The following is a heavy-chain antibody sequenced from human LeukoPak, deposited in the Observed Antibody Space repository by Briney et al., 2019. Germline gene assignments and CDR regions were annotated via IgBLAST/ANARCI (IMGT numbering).Heavy chain of an antibody. CDR1: GYTFTGYY. CDR2: INPNSGGT. V-gene: IGHV1-2*02. J-gene: IGHJ3*02. D-gene: IGHD4-17*01. Sequence: GASVKVSCKASGYTFTGYYMHWVRQAPGQGLEWMGWINPNSGGTNYAQKFQGGVTMTGDTFISTAYMELSRLRSDDTAVYYCARGSMTTVTTLYAFDIWGQGTMVTVSS. CDR3: ARGSMTTVTTLYAFDI.